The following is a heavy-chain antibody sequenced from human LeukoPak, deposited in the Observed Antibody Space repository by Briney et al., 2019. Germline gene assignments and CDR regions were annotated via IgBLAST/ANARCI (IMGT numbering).Heavy chain of an antibody. CDR2: INHSGST. D-gene: IGHD6-19*01. J-gene: IGHJ6*04. CDR3: ARGGPYSSGWSVYYYYGMDV. CDR1: GGSLSGYY. V-gene: IGHV4-34*01. Sequence: SETLSLTCAVYGGSLSGYYWSWIRQPPGKGLEWIGEINHSGSTNYNPSLKSRVTISVDTSKNQFSLKLSSVTAADTAVYYCARGGPYSSGWSVYYYYGMDVWGKGTTVTVSS.